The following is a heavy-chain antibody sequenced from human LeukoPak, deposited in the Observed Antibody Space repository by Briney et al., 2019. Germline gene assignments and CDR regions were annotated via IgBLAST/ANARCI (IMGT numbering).Heavy chain of an antibody. J-gene: IGHJ3*02. D-gene: IGHD3-3*01. Sequence: GGSLRLSCAASGFTFSSYAMSWVRQAPGKGLEWVLAISGGSTYYADSVKGRFTIFRDDSKNILYLQMNSLRAEDMAVYYCVKDWSRWAFDIWGQGTMVTVSS. CDR1: GFTFSSYA. V-gene: IGHV3-23*01. CDR2: ISGGST. CDR3: VKDWSRWAFDI.